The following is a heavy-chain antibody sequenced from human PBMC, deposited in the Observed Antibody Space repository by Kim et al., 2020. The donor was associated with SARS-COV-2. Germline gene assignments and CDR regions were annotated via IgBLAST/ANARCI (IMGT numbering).Heavy chain of an antibody. CDR2: IYYSGST. CDR1: GGSISSYY. V-gene: IGHV4-59*13. CDR3: ARAGGSGWYRLMNAFDI. J-gene: IGHJ3*02. D-gene: IGHD6-19*01. Sequence: SETLSLTCTVSGGSISSYYWSWIRQPPGKGLEWIGYIYYSGSTNYNPSLKSRVTISVDTSKNQFSLKLSSVTAADTAVYYCARAGGSGWYRLMNAFDIWGQGTMVTVSS.